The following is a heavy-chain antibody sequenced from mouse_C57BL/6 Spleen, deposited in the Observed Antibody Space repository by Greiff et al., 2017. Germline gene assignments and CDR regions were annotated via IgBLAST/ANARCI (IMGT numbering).Heavy chain of an antibody. CDR3: AREGDITTVVAPGY. J-gene: IGHJ2*01. V-gene: IGHV1-80*01. Sequence: QVQLKQSGAELVKPGASVKISCKASGYAFSSYWMNWVKQRPGKGLAWIGQIYPGDGDTNYNGKFKGKATLTADKSSSTAYMQLSSLTSEDSAVYFCAREGDITTVVAPGYWGQGTTLTVSS. D-gene: IGHD1-1*01. CDR2: IYPGDGDT. CDR1: GYAFSSYW.